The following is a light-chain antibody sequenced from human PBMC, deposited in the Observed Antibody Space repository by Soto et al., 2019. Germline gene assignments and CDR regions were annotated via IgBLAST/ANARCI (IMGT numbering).Light chain of an antibody. CDR2: ENA. CDR3: GTWDTSLSAYV. J-gene: IGLJ1*01. Sequence: QSVLTQPPSVSAAPGQMVTISCSGSSSNIGSNYVCWYQQLPGAAPKLLIYENAKTAPGIPDRFSGSKSGTSATLGIAGLQTGDEADYYCGTWDTSLSAYVFGGGTKVTVL. CDR1: SSNIGSNY. V-gene: IGLV1-51*01.